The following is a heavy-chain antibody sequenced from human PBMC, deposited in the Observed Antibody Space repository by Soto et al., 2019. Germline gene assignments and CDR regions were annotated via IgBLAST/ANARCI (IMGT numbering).Heavy chain of an antibody. J-gene: IGHJ4*02. CDR2: IIPIFGTA. D-gene: IGHD5-12*01. V-gene: IGHV1-69*13. CDR3: ARAGGYSGYDSLLYYFDY. CDR1: GGTFSSYA. Sequence: SVKVSCKASGGTFSSYAISWVRQAPGQGLEWMGGIIPIFGTANYAQKFQGRVTITADESTSTAYMELRSLRSEDTAVYYCARAGGYSGYDSLLYYFDYWGQGTLVTVSS.